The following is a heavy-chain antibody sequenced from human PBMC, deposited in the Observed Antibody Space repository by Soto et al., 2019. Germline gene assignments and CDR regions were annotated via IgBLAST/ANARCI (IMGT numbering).Heavy chain of an antibody. CDR2: IYYSGST. CDR1: GDSLRSYY. J-gene: IGHJ4*01. CDR3: ARGYGDYVLDY. V-gene: IGHV4-59*01. Sequence: QGQLQVSGPGLVKPSETLSLTCTVSGDSLRSYYWSWIRQPPGKGLEWIGYIYYSGSTNYNPSLKSRVTISVDTSKNQFSLKLSSVPAADTAVYYCARGYGDYVLDYWGHGTLVTVAS. D-gene: IGHD4-17*01.